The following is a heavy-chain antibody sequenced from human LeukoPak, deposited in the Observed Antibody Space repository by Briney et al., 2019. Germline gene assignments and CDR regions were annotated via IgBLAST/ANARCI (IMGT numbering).Heavy chain of an antibody. Sequence: GASVKVSCKASGYTFTSCDINWVRQATGQGLEWMGWMNPNSGNTGYAQKFQGRVTITRNTSISTAYMELSSLRSEDTAVYYCARGLGYYDSSGSDYWGQGTLVAVCS. V-gene: IGHV1-8*03. CDR3: ARGLGYYDSSGSDY. D-gene: IGHD3-22*01. CDR2: MNPNSGNT. J-gene: IGHJ4*02. CDR1: GYTFTSCD.